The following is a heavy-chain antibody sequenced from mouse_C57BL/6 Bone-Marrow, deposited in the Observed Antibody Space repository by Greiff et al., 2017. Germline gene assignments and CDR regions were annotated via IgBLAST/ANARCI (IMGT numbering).Heavy chain of an antibody. J-gene: IGHJ3*01. CDR2: INPSNGGT. Sequence: EVQLQEPGPELVKPGASVKISCKASGYSFTGYYMNWVKQSHEKSLEWIGEINPSNGGTTSNQKFKAKATLTVDKSSSTAYMQLTSLTSEDSAVYYCSSDGSDAWFAYWGQGTLVTVSS. CDR1: GYSFTGYY. CDR3: SSDGSDAWFAY. V-gene: IGHV1-42*01. D-gene: IGHD1-1*01.